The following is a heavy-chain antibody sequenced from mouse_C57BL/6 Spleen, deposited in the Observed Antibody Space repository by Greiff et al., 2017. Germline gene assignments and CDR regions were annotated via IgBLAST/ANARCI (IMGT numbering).Heavy chain of an antibody. CDR2: ISDGGSYT. V-gene: IGHV5-4*01. Sequence: EVHLVESGGGLVKPGGSLKLSCAASGFTFSSYAMSWVRQTPEKRLEWVATISDGGSYTYYPDNVKGRFTISRDNAKNNLYLQMSHLKSEDTAMYYCARVGNYGSYWYFDVWGTGTTVTVSS. D-gene: IGHD2-1*01. J-gene: IGHJ1*03. CDR3: ARVGNYGSYWYFDV. CDR1: GFTFSSYA.